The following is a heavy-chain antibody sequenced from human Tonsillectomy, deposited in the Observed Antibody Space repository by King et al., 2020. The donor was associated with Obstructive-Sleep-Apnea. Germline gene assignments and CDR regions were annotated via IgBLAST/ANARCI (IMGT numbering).Heavy chain of an antibody. CDR1: GFTFSSYW. Sequence: VQLVESGGGLVQPGGSLRLSCAASGFTFSSYWMSWVRQAPGKGLEWVANIKQDGSEKYYVDSVKGRFTISSDNAKNSLYLQMNSLRAEDTAVYYCARVSPKYCSGGSCQNDYWGQGTLVTVSS. J-gene: IGHJ4*02. D-gene: IGHD2-15*01. CDR2: IKQDGSEK. V-gene: IGHV3-7*03. CDR3: ARVSPKYCSGGSCQNDY.